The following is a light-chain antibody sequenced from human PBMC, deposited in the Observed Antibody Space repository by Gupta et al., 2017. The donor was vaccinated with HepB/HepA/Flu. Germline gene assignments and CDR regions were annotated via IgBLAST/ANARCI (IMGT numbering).Light chain of an antibody. V-gene: IGKV3-11*01. Sequence: EIVLTHSPATLSLSPGERATLSCWASQSVSINLAWYQQKLGQAPRLLMYGSSNRAAGIPARFSGSGSGTDFTLTISRLEPEDFAVYYCQQHNDWPLTFGGGTKVEI. CDR3: QQHNDWPLT. J-gene: IGKJ4*01. CDR1: QSVSIN. CDR2: GSS.